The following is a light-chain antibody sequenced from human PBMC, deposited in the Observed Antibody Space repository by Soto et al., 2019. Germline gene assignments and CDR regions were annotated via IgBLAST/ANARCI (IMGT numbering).Light chain of an antibody. J-gene: IGKJ5*01. CDR1: QNINNY. CDR2: DAS. Sequence: DIQMPQSPSSLSASVGARVTITCQASQNINNYLNWYQQKPGRAPKLLIYDASNLEAGVPSRFRGSGSGTDFTFTISRLQPEDIATYYCQQYENLPTVGQGTRLEIK. CDR3: QQYENLPT. V-gene: IGKV1-33*01.